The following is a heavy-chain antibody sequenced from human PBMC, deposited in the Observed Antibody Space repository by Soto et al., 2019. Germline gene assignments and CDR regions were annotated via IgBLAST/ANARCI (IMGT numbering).Heavy chain of an antibody. V-gene: IGHV4-30-4*08. CDR1: Y. D-gene: IGHD3-10*01. J-gene: IGHJ4*02. CDR2: IYYSGST. Sequence: YWIGWVRQMPGKGLEWIGYIYYSGSTYYNPSLKSRVTISVDTSKNQFSLKLSSVTAADTAVYYCAREGIDWGQGTLVTVSS. CDR3: AREGID.